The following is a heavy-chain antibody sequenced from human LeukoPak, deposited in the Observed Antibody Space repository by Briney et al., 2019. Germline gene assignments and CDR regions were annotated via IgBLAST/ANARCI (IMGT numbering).Heavy chain of an antibody. J-gene: IGHJ4*02. D-gene: IGHD6-13*01. CDR3: AKGPLGRGVAAALLDY. Sequence: GGSLRLSCAASGFTFSSYAMSWVRQAPGKGLEWVSAISGSGGSTYYADSVKGRFTISRDNSKNTLYLQMNSLRAEETAVYYCAKGPLGRGVAAALLDYWGQGTLVTVSS. CDR2: ISGSGGST. CDR1: GFTFSSYA. V-gene: IGHV3-23*01.